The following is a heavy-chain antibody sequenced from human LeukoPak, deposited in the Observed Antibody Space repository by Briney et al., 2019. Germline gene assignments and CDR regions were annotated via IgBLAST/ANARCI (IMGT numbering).Heavy chain of an antibody. CDR3: ARLSHDGSGYRPDF. CDR2: TFYSGNT. Sequence: SETLSLTCTVSGGSISGYYWIWFRQPPGKGLEWIGWTFYSGNTNYNPSLKSRVTISLDTSKTQFSLKLSSVSAADTAVYYCARLSHDGSGYRPDFWGQGTLVTVSS. CDR1: GGSISGYY. J-gene: IGHJ4*02. D-gene: IGHD3-22*01. V-gene: IGHV4-59*08.